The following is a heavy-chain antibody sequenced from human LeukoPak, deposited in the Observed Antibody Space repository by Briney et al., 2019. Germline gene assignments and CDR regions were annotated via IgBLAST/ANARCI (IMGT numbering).Heavy chain of an antibody. D-gene: IGHD6-25*01. J-gene: IGHJ4*02. CDR1: GLTFSSYV. CDR2: ISSDGNNK. V-gene: IGHV3-30*04. Sequence: GGSLRLSCAASGLTFSSYVMFWVCQAPGKGLEWVAAISSDGNNKYYADSVKGRFTISRDNSKNTLDVQMNSLRGEDTAVYYCARENQRSSGSAGFFDYWGQGALVTVSS. CDR3: ARENQRSSGSAGFFDY.